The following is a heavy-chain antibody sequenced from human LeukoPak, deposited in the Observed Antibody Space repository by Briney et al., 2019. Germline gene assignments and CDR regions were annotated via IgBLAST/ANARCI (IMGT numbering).Heavy chain of an antibody. CDR1: GGSFSGYY. CDR3: ARDKGYSGYDPAPYYFDY. D-gene: IGHD5-12*01. CDR2: INHSGST. V-gene: IGHV4-34*01. J-gene: IGHJ4*02. Sequence: SETLSLTCAVYGGSFSGYYWSWIRQPPGKGLEWIGEINHSGSTNYNPSLKSRVTISVDTSKNQFSLKLSSVTAADTAVYYCARDKGYSGYDPAPYYFDYWGQGTLVTVSS.